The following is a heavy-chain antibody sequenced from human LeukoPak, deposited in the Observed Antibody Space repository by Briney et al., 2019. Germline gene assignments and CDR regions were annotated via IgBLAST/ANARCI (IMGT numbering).Heavy chain of an antibody. CDR2: IHHSGST. V-gene: IGHV4-38-2*01. J-gene: IGHJ6*03. D-gene: IGHD6-19*01. Sequence: SETLSLTCGVSGYSISSDNYWGWIRPPPGKGLQYIGSIHHSGSTDYNPSLKSRVTISVDASKNQFSLKLSSVTAADTAVYYCARLNSSGFYYYYYYMDVWGKGTTVTVSS. CDR3: ARLNSSGFYYYYYYMDV. CDR1: GYSISSDNY.